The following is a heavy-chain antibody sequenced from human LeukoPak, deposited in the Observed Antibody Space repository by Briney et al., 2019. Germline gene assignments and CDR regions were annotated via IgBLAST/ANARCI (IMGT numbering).Heavy chain of an antibody. Sequence: GESLKISCKGSGYSFTSYWIGWVRQMPGKGLECMGIIYPGDSDTRYSPSFQGQVTISADKSISTAYLQWSSLKASDTAMYYCARLFTGPSELAAAGTLDYWGQGTLVTVSS. D-gene: IGHD6-13*01. CDR3: ARLFTGPSELAAAGTLDY. CDR1: GYSFTSYW. CDR2: IYPGDSDT. J-gene: IGHJ4*02. V-gene: IGHV5-51*01.